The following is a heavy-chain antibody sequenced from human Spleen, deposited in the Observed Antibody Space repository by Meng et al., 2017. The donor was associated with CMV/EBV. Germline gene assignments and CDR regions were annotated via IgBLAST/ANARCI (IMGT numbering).Heavy chain of an antibody. CDR2: INPNSGGT. CDR3: ARECCSGSSHFDY. J-gene: IGHJ4*02. D-gene: IGHD1-26*01. Sequence: VQWWQSGVRLKKPGASVKVSCNASGYTFTGYYMHWVRQAPGQGLEWMGWINPNSGGTNYAQKFQGRVTMTRDTSISTAYMELSRLRSDDTAVYYCARECCSGSSHFDYWGQGTLVTVSS. V-gene: IGHV1-2*02. CDR1: GYTFTGYY.